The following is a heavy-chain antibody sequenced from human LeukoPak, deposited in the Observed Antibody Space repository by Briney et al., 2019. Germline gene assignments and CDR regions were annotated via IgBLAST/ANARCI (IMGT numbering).Heavy chain of an antibody. CDR2: ISSSGSTI. J-gene: IGHJ2*01. D-gene: IGHD2-15*01. CDR1: GFSFSNYW. CDR3: ARDGSGLNNWYFDL. Sequence: PGGSPRLSCAASGFSFSNYWMTWVRQAPGKGLEWVSYISSSGSTIYYADSVKGRFTISRDNAKDSLYLQMNSLRAEDTAVYYRARDGSGLNNWYFDLWGRGTLVTVSS. V-gene: IGHV3-11*01.